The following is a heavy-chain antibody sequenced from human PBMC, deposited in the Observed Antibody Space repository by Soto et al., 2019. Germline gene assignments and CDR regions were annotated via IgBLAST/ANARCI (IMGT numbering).Heavy chain of an antibody. CDR2: IYYSGST. J-gene: IGHJ6*03. V-gene: IGHV4-59*01. CDR3: ARDSAYFFSRASNDMDV. Sequence: SETLSLTCTVSGGTISSYYWSWIRQPPGKGLEWIGYIYYSGSTNYNPSLKSRVTISVDTSKNQFSLKLSSVTAADTAVYYCARDSAYFFSRASNDMDVWGKGTTVTVSS. CDR1: GGTISSYY. D-gene: IGHD2-8*01.